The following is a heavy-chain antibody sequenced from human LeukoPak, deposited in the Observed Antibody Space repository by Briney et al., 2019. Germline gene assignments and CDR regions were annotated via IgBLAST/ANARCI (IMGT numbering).Heavy chain of an antibody. V-gene: IGHV3-48*01. CDR2: ISSSSSTI. Sequence: PGGSLRLSCAASGFTFSSYSMNWVRQAPGKGLEWVSYISSSSSTIYYAVSVKGRFTISRDNAKNSLYPQMNSLRAEDTAVYYCARGGLSADYWVQGTLVTVSS. J-gene: IGHJ4*02. CDR1: GFTFSSYS. CDR3: ARGGLSADY.